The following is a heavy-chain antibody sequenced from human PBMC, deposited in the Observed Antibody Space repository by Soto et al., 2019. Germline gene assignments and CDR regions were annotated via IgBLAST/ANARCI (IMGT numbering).Heavy chain of an antibody. CDR3: ATIRPLWFGELPLDY. D-gene: IGHD3-10*01. V-gene: IGHV1-18*01. CDR1: GYTFTSYG. Sequence: QVQLVQSGAEVKKPGASVKVSCKASGYTFTSYGINWVRQAPGQGLEWMGWISASNGNTNYAQNLQGRVTMTTDTSTSTAYMELRSLRSADTAVYYCATIRPLWFGELPLDYWGQGPLVNVSS. J-gene: IGHJ4*02. CDR2: ISASNGNT.